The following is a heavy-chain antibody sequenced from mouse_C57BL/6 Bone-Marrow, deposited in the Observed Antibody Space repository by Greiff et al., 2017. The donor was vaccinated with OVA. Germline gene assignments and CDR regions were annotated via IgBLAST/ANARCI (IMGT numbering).Heavy chain of an antibody. D-gene: IGHD1-1*01. CDR3: AKEDYEGSFDY. J-gene: IGHJ2*01. Sequence: EVKLVESGPVLVKPGPSVKISCKASGFTFTDYYMHWVKQSHGKSLEWIGLVYPYNGGTSYNQKFKGKATLTVDTSSSTAYMELNSLTSEDSAVYYCAKEDYEGSFDYWGQGTTLTVSS. V-gene: IGHV1-36*01. CDR2: VYPYNGGT. CDR1: GFTFTDYY.